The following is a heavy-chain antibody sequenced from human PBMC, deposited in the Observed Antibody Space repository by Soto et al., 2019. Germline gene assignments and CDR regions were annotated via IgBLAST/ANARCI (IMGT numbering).Heavy chain of an antibody. D-gene: IGHD7-27*01. Sequence: SETLSLTCTVSGASMSSGGYYWTWIRQSPGKGLEWIGYIYHSGSTYYNPSLKSRVTISVDRSKNQFSLKLSSVTAADTAVYYCARVPGPWGQGTLVTVSS. J-gene: IGHJ5*02. CDR2: IYHSGST. CDR1: GASMSSGGYY. CDR3: ARVPGP. V-gene: IGHV4-30-2*06.